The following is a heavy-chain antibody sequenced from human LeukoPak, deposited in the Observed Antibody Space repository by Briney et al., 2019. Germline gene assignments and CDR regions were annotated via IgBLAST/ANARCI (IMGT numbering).Heavy chain of an antibody. J-gene: IGHJ6*03. V-gene: IGHV7-4-1*02. Sequence: ASVKVSCKASGYIFTSYAMNWVRQAPGQGLEWMGWINTNTGNPTYAQGFTGRFVFSLYTSVSTAYLQIRSLKAEDTAVYYCARADTIYSRNYYMDVWGKGTTVIVSS. CDR1: GYIFTSYA. D-gene: IGHD3-3*01. CDR2: INTNTGNP. CDR3: ARADTIYSRNYYMDV.